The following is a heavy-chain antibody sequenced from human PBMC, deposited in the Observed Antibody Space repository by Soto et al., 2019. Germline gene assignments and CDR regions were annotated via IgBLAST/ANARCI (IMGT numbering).Heavy chain of an antibody. J-gene: IGHJ4*02. D-gene: IGHD2-15*01. CDR2: MNPNRGDT. CDR1: GYAFTSYD. V-gene: IGHV1-8*01. CDR3: AGSLGGGTVNFDY. Sequence: QVQLVQSGAEVKKPGASVKVSCKASGYAFTSYDINWVRQATGQGLEWMGWMNPNRGDTGHVEKFQGRVTMTRDTSITTAYMGLSSLSSEDQAVYYCAGSLGGGTVNFDYWGQGTLVTVSS.